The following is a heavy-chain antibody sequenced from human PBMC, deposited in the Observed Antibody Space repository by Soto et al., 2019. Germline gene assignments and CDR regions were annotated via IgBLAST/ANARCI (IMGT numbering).Heavy chain of an antibody. CDR2: IIPIFRTA. V-gene: IGHV1-69*05. Sequence: ASVKVSCKASGGTFSSYAISWVRQAPGQGLEWMGGIIPIFRTANYAQKFQGRVTITTDESTGTAYMELRSLRSEETAVYYCAREARDSSSGRYFDYWGQGTLVTVSS. CDR1: GGTFSSYA. D-gene: IGHD6-13*01. J-gene: IGHJ4*02. CDR3: AREARDSSSGRYFDY.